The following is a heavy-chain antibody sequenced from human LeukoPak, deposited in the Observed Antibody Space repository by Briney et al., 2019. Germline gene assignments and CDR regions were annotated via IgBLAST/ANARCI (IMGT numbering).Heavy chain of an antibody. CDR2: ISWNSGRI. CDR3: ARGFVQTGYSSSSYVH. D-gene: IGHD6-13*01. J-gene: IGHJ4*02. CDR1: GFTFDDYA. Sequence: GRSLRLSCAASGFTFDDYAMHWVRQAPGKGLEWVSGISWNSGRINYADSVKGRFTISRDIFRNTLYLQLNSLRVEDTALYYCARGFVQTGYSSSSYVHWGQGTLVTVSS. V-gene: IGHV3-9*01.